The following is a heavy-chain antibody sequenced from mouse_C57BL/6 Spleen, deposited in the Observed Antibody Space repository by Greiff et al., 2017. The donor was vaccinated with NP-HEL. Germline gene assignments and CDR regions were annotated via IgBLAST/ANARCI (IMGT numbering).Heavy chain of an antibody. V-gene: IGHV1-52*01. J-gene: IGHJ4*01. D-gene: IGHD3-2*02. Sequence: QVQLQQPGAELVRPGSSVKLSCKASGYTFTSYWMHWVKQRPIQGLEWIGNIDPSDSETHYNQKFKDKATLTVDKSSSTAYMQLSSLTSEDSAVYYCASTAQATGYAMDYWGQGTSVTVSS. CDR1: GYTFTSYW. CDR2: IDPSDSET. CDR3: ASTAQATGYAMDY.